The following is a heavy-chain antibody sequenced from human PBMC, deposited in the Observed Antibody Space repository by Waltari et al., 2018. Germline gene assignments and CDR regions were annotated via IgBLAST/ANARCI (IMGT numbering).Heavy chain of an antibody. CDR2: IIPIFGTA. CDR3: ARVYLNREAFDI. J-gene: IGHJ3*02. Sequence: QVQLVQSGAEVKKPGSSVKVSCKASGGTFSSYAISWVRQAPGQGLEWMGGIIPIFGTANYAQKFQGRVTITTDESTSTADMELSSLRSEDTAVYYWARVYLNREAFDIWGQGTMVTVSS. CDR1: GGTFSSYA. D-gene: IGHD3-16*02. V-gene: IGHV1-69*05.